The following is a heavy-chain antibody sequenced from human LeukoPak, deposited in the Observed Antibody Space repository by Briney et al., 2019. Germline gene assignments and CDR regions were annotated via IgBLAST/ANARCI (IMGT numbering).Heavy chain of an antibody. D-gene: IGHD3-22*01. CDR2: ISGSGDNT. J-gene: IGHJ4*02. V-gene: IGHV3-23*01. CDR1: GFTFSSYA. Sequence: EGSLRLSCAASGFTFSSYAMSWVRQAPGKGLEWVSGISGSGDNTYYADSVKGRFTISRDNSKNTLYVQVNSLGTEDTAAYYCAKGSYYDSSGSFYFDYWGQGTLVTVSS. CDR3: AKGSYYDSSGSFYFDY.